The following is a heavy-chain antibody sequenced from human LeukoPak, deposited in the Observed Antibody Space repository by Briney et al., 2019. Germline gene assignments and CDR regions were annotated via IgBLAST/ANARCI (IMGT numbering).Heavy chain of an antibody. V-gene: IGHV3-48*04. D-gene: IGHD6-13*01. CDR1: GFTFSDHG. CDR2: ISSSGSSI. CDR3: ARRSPIAATGTRRLED. Sequence: GGSLRLSCAASGFTFSDHGMQWVRQAPGKGLEWISFISSSGSSIDYADSVRGRFTISRDNAKNTLYLQMNSLRAEDTAVYYCARRSPIAATGTRRLEDWGQGTLVTVSS. J-gene: IGHJ4*02.